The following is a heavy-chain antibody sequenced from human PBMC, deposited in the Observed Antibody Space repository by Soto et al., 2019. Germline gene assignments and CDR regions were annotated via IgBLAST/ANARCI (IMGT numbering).Heavy chain of an antibody. CDR2: IWYDGSNK. CDR1: GFTFSSYG. CDR3: ASSPASGSYGSEIQQYYFDY. J-gene: IGHJ4*02. D-gene: IGHD3-10*01. Sequence: QVQLVESGGGVVQPGRSLRLSCAASGFTFSSYGMHWVRQAPGKGLEWVAVIWYDGSNKYYADSVKGRFIISRDNSKNTLYLQMNSLRAEDTAVYYCASSPASGSYGSEIQQYYFDYWGQGTLVTVSS. V-gene: IGHV3-33*01.